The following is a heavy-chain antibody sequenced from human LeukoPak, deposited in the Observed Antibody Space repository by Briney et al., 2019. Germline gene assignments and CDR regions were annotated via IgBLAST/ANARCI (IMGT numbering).Heavy chain of an antibody. D-gene: IGHD2-15*01. V-gene: IGHV4-34*01. CDR2: INHRGST. Sequence: SETLSLTCAVYGGSFSGYYWSWIRQPPGKGLEWIGEINHRGSTNYNPSLKSRVTISVDTYKNKFSLKLTSVTAADTAVYYCARVVVAATLYFDYWGQGTLVTVSS. CDR3: ARVVVAATLYFDY. J-gene: IGHJ4*02. CDR1: GGSFSGYY.